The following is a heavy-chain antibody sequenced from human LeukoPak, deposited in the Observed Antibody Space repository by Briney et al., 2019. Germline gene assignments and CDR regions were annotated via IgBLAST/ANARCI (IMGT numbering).Heavy chain of an antibody. V-gene: IGHV4-4*07. Sequence: SETLSLTCTVSGGSSSSYYWNWIRQPAGKGLEWIGRMYSSGSTNYNPSLKSRVTMSIDTSKNQFSLNLNSVTAADTAVYYCARSPGSGLFDIWGQGTMVTVSS. CDR1: GGSSSSYY. D-gene: IGHD3-10*01. CDR3: ARSPGSGLFDI. J-gene: IGHJ3*02. CDR2: MYSSGST.